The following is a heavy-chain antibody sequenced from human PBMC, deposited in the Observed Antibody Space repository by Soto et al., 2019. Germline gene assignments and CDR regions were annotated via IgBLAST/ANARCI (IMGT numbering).Heavy chain of an antibody. D-gene: IGHD6-13*01. V-gene: IGHV4-4*02. Sequence: PSETLSLTCTVSGGSISTYWWSWVRQPPGKGPEWIGEINHRGSANYNPSLKSRVTISVDISKSQFSLRLTSVTAADTAVYYCARYNAASGTYYFDFWGQGALVTVSS. J-gene: IGHJ4*02. CDR1: GGSISTYW. CDR3: ARYNAASGTYYFDF. CDR2: INHRGSA.